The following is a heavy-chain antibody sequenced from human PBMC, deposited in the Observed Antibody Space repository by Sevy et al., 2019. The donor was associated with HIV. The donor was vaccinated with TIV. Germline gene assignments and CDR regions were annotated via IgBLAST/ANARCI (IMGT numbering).Heavy chain of an antibody. D-gene: IGHD2-21*02. CDR2: ISGSGYST. V-gene: IGHV3-23*01. CDR3: AKHIAYCGGDCYPPLYYFDY. J-gene: IGHJ4*02. CDR1: GFTFSNYG. Sequence: GGSLRLSCAASGFTFSNYGMSWVRQAPGKGLEWVSAISGSGYSTCYADSVKGRFTISRDKSKNTLYLQINSLRAGDTAVYYCAKHIAYCGGDCYPPLYYFDYWGQGTLVTVSS.